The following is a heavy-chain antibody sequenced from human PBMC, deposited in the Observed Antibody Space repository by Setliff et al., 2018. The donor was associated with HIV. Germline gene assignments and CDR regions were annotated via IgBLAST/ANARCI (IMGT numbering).Heavy chain of an antibody. J-gene: IGHJ5*02. CDR1: GFTFSSYG. D-gene: IGHD3-10*01. CDR3: ARFPVFKWFAKRQGWFDL. V-gene: IGHV3-30*02. Sequence: GGSLRLSCAASGFTFSSYGMHWVRQAPGKGLEWVAFIRYDGSNKYYADSVKGRFTISRDNSKNTLYLQMNSLRAEDTAVYYCARFPVFKWFAKRQGWFDLWGQGTQVTVSS. CDR2: IRYDGSNK.